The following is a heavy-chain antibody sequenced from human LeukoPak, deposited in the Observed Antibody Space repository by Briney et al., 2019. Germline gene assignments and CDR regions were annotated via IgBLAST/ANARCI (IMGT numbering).Heavy chain of an antibody. CDR2: INPNSGGT. Sequence: ASVKVSCKASGYTFTGYYMHWVRQAPGQGLEWMGWINPNSGGTNYAQKFQGRVTMTRDTSISTAYMGLSRLRSDDTAVYYCAVTWGDCSSTSCYIDYYYYGMDVWGQGTTVTVSS. D-gene: IGHD2-2*02. CDR3: AVTWGDCSSTSCYIDYYYYGMDV. J-gene: IGHJ6*02. CDR1: GYTFTGYY. V-gene: IGHV1-2*02.